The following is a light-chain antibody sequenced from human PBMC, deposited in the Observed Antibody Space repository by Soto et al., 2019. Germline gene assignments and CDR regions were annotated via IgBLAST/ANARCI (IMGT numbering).Light chain of an antibody. CDR3: QQYDNLP. Sequence: DIQMTQSPSSLSASVGDRVTNTCQASQDISNYLNWYQQKPGKAPKLLIYDASNLETGVPSRFSGSGSGTDFTFTISSLQPEDIATYYCQQYDNLPFGGGTKVEIK. CDR1: QDISNY. J-gene: IGKJ4*01. CDR2: DAS. V-gene: IGKV1-33*01.